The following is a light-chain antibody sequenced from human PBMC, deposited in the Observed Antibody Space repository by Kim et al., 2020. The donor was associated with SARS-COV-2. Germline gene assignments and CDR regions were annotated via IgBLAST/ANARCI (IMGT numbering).Light chain of an antibody. CDR3: LQHNTSPCT. CDR1: QDIRND. V-gene: IGKV1-17*01. CDR2: GAS. Sequence: DIQMTQSPSSLSATVGDRVTITCRASQDIRNDLGWYQQNPGRAPKRLIYGASSLQSGVPSRFSGSGSGTEFTLPISSLQPEDFATYFSLQHNTSPCTFGQGTRLEIK. J-gene: IGKJ5*01.